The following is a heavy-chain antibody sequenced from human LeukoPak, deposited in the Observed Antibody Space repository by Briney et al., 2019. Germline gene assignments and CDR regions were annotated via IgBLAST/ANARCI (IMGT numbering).Heavy chain of an antibody. V-gene: IGHV3-23*01. D-gene: IGHD5-24*01. J-gene: IGHJ6*03. CDR2: ISGSGGST. CDR3: ARDRGDGDNLDYYYMDV. Sequence: GGSLRLSCVASGFPLSNYAMSWVRQAPGKGLEWVSAISGSGGSTYYADSVRGRFTISRDNSNNTLYLHVNSLRAEDTAVYYCARDRGDGDNLDYYYMDVWGRGTTVTISS. CDR1: GFPLSNYA.